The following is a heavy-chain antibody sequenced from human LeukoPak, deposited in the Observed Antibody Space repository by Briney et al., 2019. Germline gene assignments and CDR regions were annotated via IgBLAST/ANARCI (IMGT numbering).Heavy chain of an antibody. Sequence: SETLSLTCTVSGGSISSYYWSWIRQPPGKGLEWIGYIYYSGSTNYNPSLKSRGTISVDTSKNQFSLKLSSVTAADTAVYYCARESIAAAGIDYWGQGTLVTVSS. J-gene: IGHJ4*02. CDR2: IYYSGST. D-gene: IGHD6-13*01. CDR1: GGSISSYY. CDR3: ARESIAAAGIDY. V-gene: IGHV4-59*01.